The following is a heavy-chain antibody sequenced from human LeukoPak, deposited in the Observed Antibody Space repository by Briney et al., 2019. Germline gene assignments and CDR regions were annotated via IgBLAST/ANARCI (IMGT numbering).Heavy chain of an antibody. CDR2: IRYDGSNK. CDR3: ARDHGGSGSAFDY. Sequence: PGGSLRLSCAASGFTFSSYGMHWVRQAPGKGLEWVAFIRYDGSNKYYADSVKGRFTISRDNSKNTLYLQMNSLRAEDTAVYYCARDHGGSGSAFDYWGQGTLVTVSS. CDR1: GFTFSSYG. D-gene: IGHD3-10*01. J-gene: IGHJ4*02. V-gene: IGHV3-30*02.